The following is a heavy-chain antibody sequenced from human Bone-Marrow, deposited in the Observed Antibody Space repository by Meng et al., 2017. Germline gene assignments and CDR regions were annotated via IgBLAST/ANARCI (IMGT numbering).Heavy chain of an antibody. CDR2: INPKSGDT. CDR3: ARDEDISAAGKLFGDY. Sequence: QVRLVQSGAEVKKPGASVKVACKDSGYTFPDYWLHWVRRAPGQGLEWMGRINPKSGDTHYAQRFQGRVTMTGDTSISTAYMELSGLRSDDTAMYYCARDEDISAAGKLFGDYWGQGTLVTVSS. V-gene: IGHV1-2*06. D-gene: IGHD6-13*01. J-gene: IGHJ4*02. CDR1: GYTFPDYW.